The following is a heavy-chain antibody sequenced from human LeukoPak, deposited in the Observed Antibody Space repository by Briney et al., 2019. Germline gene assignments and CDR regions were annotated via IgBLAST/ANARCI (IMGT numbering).Heavy chain of an antibody. Sequence: ASVKVSCKASGYAFTSYYMHWVRQAPGQGLEWMGIINPSGGSTSYAQKFQGRVTMTRDTSTSTVYMELSSLRSEDTAVYYCARDREMATILNYWGQGTLVTVSS. CDR3: ARDREMATILNY. J-gene: IGHJ4*02. CDR1: GYAFTSYY. CDR2: INPSGGST. D-gene: IGHD5-24*01. V-gene: IGHV1-46*01.